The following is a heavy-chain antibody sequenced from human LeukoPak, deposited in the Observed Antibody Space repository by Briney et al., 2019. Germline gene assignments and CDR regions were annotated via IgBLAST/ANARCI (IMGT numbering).Heavy chain of an antibody. CDR3: AKGSSWYPYYFDY. D-gene: IGHD6-13*01. CDR1: GFTFSSYA. V-gene: IGHV3-23*01. CDR2: ISGSGGST. J-gene: IGHJ4*02. Sequence: GGSLRLSCAASGFTFSSYAMSWVRQAPGKGLEWVSAISGSGGSTYYADSVKGRFTISRDNSKNTLYLQMNGLRAEDTAVYYCAKGSSWYPYYFDYWGQGTLVTVSS.